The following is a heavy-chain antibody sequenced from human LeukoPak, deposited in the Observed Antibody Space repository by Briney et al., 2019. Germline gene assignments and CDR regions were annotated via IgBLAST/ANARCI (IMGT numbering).Heavy chain of an antibody. V-gene: IGHV1-24*01. CDR3: ATDLKYGDYVLDY. CDR1: GYTLTELS. D-gene: IGHD4-17*01. J-gene: IGHJ4*02. CDR2: FDPEDGET. Sequence: GASVKVSCKVSGYTLTELSMHWVRQAPGKGLEWIGGFDPEDGETIYAQKFQGRVTMTEDTSTDTAYMELSSLRSEDTAVYYCATDLKYGDYVLDYWGQGTLVTVSS.